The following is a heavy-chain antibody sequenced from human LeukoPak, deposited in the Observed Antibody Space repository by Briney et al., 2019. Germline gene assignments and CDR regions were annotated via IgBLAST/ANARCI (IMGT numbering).Heavy chain of an antibody. V-gene: IGHV1-69*04. CDR2: IIPILGIA. Sequence: GSSVKVSCEASGGTFSSYAISWVRQAPGQGLEWMGRIIPILGIANYAQTFQGRVTITADKSTSTAYMELSSLRSEDTAVYYCARGVVAATHPLDYWGQGTLVTVSS. CDR1: GGTFSSYA. D-gene: IGHD2-15*01. CDR3: ARGVVAATHPLDY. J-gene: IGHJ4*02.